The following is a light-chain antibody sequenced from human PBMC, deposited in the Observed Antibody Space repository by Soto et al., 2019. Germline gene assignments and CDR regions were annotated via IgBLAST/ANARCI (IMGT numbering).Light chain of an antibody. CDR3: GSYTSTDTPFV. Sequence: QSALAQPSSVSGSPGQSITISCTGTSTDVGGYNYVSWYQHHPGKGPKLIIYEVNNRPSGVSDRFSGSKSGNKASLTIYNIEAQDESEYYCGSYTSTDTPFVFGTGTKVTV. J-gene: IGLJ1*01. CDR1: STDVGGYNY. V-gene: IGLV2-14*01. CDR2: EVN.